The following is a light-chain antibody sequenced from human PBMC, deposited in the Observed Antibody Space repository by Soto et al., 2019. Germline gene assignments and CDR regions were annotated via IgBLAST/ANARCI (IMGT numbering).Light chain of an antibody. CDR3: QSYHSSYPYV. V-gene: IGLV6-57*03. CDR1: GGSIASGY. J-gene: IGLJ1*01. CDR2: EDN. Sequence: NFMLTQPHSVSESPGKTVTISCTRSGGSIASGYVQWYRQRPGSAPTTVIYEDNQRPSGVPDRFSGSIDSSSNSASLTISGLQTEDEADYYCQSYHSSYPYVFGTGTKLTVL.